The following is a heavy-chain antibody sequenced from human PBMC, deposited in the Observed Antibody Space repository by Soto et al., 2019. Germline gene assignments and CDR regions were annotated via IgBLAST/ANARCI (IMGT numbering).Heavy chain of an antibody. V-gene: IGHV1-69*13. CDR1: GGTFSSYA. J-gene: IGHJ4*02. D-gene: IGHD2-15*01. CDR2: IIPIFGTA. Sequence: ASVKVSCKASGGTFSSYAISWVRQAPGQGLEWMGGIIPIFGTANYAQKFQARVTITADESTSTAYMELSSLRSEDTAVYYCARDRNGGSCYDYWGQGTLVTVSS. CDR3: ARDRNGGSCYDY.